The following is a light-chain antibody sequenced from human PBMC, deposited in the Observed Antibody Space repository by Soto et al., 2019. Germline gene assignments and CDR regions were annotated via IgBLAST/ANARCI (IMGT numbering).Light chain of an antibody. V-gene: IGLV2-14*03. CDR2: DVS. Sequence: QSAPTQPASVSGSPGQSITISCSATSSDVGAYNFVSWYQHHPGKAPKLLIHDVSDRPSGVSDRFSASKSANTASLTISGLQAEDEAYYYCSSYTTSDTWVFGGGTKLTVL. J-gene: IGLJ3*02. CDR3: SSYTTSDTWV. CDR1: SSDVGAYNF.